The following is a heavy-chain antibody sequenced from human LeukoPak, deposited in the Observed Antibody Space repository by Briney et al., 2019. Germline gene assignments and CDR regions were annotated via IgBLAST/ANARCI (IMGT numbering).Heavy chain of an antibody. Sequence: GGSLRLSCAASGFTFSSYAMSWVRRAPGKGLEWVSAISGSGGSTYYADSVKGRFTISRDNAKNSLYLQMNSLRAEDTAVYYCARRAGAYSHPYDYWGQGTLVTVSS. D-gene: IGHD4/OR15-4a*01. CDR3: ARRAGAYSHPYDY. CDR2: ISGSGGST. CDR1: GFTFSSYA. V-gene: IGHV3-23*01. J-gene: IGHJ4*02.